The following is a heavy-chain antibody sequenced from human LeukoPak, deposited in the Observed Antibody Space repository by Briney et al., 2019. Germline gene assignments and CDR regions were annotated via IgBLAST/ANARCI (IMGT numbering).Heavy chain of an antibody. J-gene: IGHJ6*03. Sequence: ASVKVSCKASGYTFTSYGISWVRQAPGQGLEWMGWISAYNGNTTYAQKLQGRVTMTTDTSTSTAYMELRSLRSDDTAVYYCARDGVGGITIFGVGIPPGYYYYMDVWGKGTTVTVSS. CDR2: ISAYNGNT. D-gene: IGHD3-3*01. V-gene: IGHV1-18*01. CDR1: GYTFTSYG. CDR3: ARDGVGGITIFGVGIPPGYYYYMDV.